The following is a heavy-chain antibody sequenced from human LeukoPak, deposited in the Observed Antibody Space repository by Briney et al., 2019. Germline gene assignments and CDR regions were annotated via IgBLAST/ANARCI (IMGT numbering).Heavy chain of an antibody. CDR2: ISASGGST. CDR3: AKYSAASTSPKRFDH. CDR1: GFTSNNYA. D-gene: IGHD2-2*01. J-gene: IGHJ5*02. V-gene: IGHV3-23*01. Sequence: GGSLRLSCAASGFTSNNYAMSWVRQAPEKGLEWVSAISASGGSTYYADSVRGRFTISRDNSKNALYLQMHSLRAEDRAVYYGAKYSAASTSPKRFDHWGQGTLVTVSS.